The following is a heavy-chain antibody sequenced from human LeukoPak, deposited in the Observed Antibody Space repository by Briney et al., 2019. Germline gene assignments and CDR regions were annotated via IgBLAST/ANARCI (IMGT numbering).Heavy chain of an antibody. CDR2: INPNSGGT. CDR1: GYTFTGYY. CDR3: ARVPELQVAFDY. Sequence: ASVKVSCKASGYTFTGYYMHWVRQAPGQGLEWMGWINPNSGGTNYAQKFQGRVTMTRDTSISTDYMELSRLRSDDTAVYYCARVPELQVAFDYWGQGTLVTVSS. J-gene: IGHJ4*02. V-gene: IGHV1-2*02. D-gene: IGHD3-10*01.